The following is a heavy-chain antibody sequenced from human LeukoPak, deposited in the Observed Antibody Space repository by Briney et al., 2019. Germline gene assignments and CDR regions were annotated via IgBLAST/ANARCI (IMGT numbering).Heavy chain of an antibody. CDR3: ARDGGVHYDFWSGYYTGDYYYYYMDV. CDR1: GFTFSSYW. CDR2: IKQDGSEK. D-gene: IGHD3-3*01. J-gene: IGHJ6*03. Sequence: QSGGSLRLSCAASGFTFSSYWMSWVRQAPGKGLEWVANIKQDGSEKYYVDSVKGRFTISRDNAKNSLYLQMNSLRAEDTAVYYCARDGGVHYDFWSGYYTGDYYYYYMDVWGKGTTVTVSS. V-gene: IGHV3-7*01.